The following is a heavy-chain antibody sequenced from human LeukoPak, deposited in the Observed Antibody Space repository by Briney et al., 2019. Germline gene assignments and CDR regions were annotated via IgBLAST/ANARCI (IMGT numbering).Heavy chain of an antibody. CDR3: AKLLWFGELFDY. CDR1: GSPSSSFA. CDR2: ISYDGSSK. J-gene: IGHJ4*02. Sequence: GRPLGSPVQAPGSPSSSFAIHGSRQAPGRGRVWLAVISYDGSSKYYADSVKGRFTISRDNSKNTLYLQMNSLRAEDTAVYYCAKLLWFGELFDYWGQGTLVTVSS. V-gene: IGHV3-30*18. D-gene: IGHD3-10*01.